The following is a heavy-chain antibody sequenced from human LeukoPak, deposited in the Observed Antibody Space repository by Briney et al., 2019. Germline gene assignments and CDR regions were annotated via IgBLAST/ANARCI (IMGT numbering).Heavy chain of an antibody. CDR1: GASISSYY. Sequence: SQTLSLTCTVSGASISSYYWSSIPQPPGNGLEWIGYIYYSGSNNYNPFLKSRVTISVDTSKNQFSLKLSSVTAADTAVYYCARGGSSGYYYFMPLDYWGQGTLVTVSS. V-gene: IGHV4-59*01. J-gene: IGHJ4*02. D-gene: IGHD3-22*01. CDR3: ARGGSSGYYYFMPLDY. CDR2: IYYSGSN.